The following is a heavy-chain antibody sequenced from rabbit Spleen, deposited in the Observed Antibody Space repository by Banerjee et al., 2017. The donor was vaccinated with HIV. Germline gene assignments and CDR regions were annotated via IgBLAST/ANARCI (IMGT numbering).Heavy chain of an antibody. Sequence: QEQLKETGGGLVQPGESLTLSCKASGIDFSNYNFICWVRQAPGKGLEWIACIDIGSRDFTYYASWAKGRFIISKTSSTTVTLQMTSLTAADTATYFCTRNTANDLDYFNLWGQGTLVTVS. CDR3: TRNTANDLDYFNL. CDR2: IDIGSRDFT. D-gene: IGHD1-1*01. J-gene: IGHJ4*01. V-gene: IGHV1S45*01. CDR1: GIDFSNYNF.